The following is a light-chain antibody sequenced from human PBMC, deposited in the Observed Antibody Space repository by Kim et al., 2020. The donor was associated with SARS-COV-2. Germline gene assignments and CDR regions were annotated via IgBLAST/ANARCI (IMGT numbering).Light chain of an antibody. V-gene: IGLV3-9*01. CDR3: QVWDSSLVV. CDR2: RDS. J-gene: IGLJ2*01. CDR1: NIGSKN. Sequence: SYELTQPPSVSVALGQTARITCGGNNIGSKNVHWYQQKPGQAPVLVIYRDSNRPSGIPERFSGSNSGNTATLTISRAQAGDEADYYCQVWDSSLVVFGGG.